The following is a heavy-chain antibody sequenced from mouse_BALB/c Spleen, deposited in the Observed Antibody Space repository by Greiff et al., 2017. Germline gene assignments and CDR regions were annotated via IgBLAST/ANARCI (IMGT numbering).Heavy chain of an antibody. J-gene: IGHJ1*01. CDR1: GDSFTSGY. D-gene: IGHD3-1*01. V-gene: IGHV3-8*02. CDR3: ARCPPLGPHWYFDV. CDR2: ISYSGST. Sequence: VQLQQSGPSLVKPSQTLSLTCSVTGDSFTSGYWNWIRKFPGNKLEYMGYISYSGSTSYNPSLKSRISITRDTSKNQYYLQLNSVTTEDTATYYCARCPPLGPHWYFDVWGAGTTVTVSS.